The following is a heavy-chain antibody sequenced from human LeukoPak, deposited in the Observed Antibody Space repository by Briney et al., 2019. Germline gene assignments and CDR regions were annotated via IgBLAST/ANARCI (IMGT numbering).Heavy chain of an antibody. CDR3: ARGFALDI. V-gene: IGHV3-7*04. Sequence: GGSLRLSCAASEFDFSSTWMSWVRQAPGKGLEWVANIKKVGNEKYYVDSVKGRFTISRDNAKNSLFLLMNSLRVEDTALYYCARGFALDIWGQGAKVTVSS. J-gene: IGHJ3*02. CDR1: EFDFSSTW. CDR2: IKKVGNEK.